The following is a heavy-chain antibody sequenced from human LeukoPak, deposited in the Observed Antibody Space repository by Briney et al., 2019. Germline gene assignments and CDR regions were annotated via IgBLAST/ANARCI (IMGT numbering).Heavy chain of an antibody. Sequence: SMKVSCKASGFTFTRSAIQWVRQARGQRLEWIGWIVVGSGNTNYAQKFQERVTITRDMSTSTAYMELSSLRSEDTAVYYCAADSRYCDGDCYDYWGQGTLVTVSS. V-gene: IGHV1-58*02. CDR1: GFTFTRSA. CDR2: IVVGSGNT. CDR3: AADSRYCDGDCYDY. J-gene: IGHJ4*02. D-gene: IGHD2-21*01.